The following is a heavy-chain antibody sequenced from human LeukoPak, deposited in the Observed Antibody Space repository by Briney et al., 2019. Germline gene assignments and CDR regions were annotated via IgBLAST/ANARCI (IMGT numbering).Heavy chain of an antibody. J-gene: IGHJ1*01. CDR2: INPNSGGT. D-gene: IGHD3-22*01. CDR3: ARGSYDSSDFEYFHH. V-gene: IGHV1-2*02. CDR1: GYTFTGNY. Sequence: ASVKVSCKASGYTFTGNYMHWVRQAPGQGLEWMGWINPNSGGTNYAQKFQGRVTMTRDTSIGTAYMELNRLRSDDTAVYYCARGSYDSSDFEYFHHWGQGTLVTVSS.